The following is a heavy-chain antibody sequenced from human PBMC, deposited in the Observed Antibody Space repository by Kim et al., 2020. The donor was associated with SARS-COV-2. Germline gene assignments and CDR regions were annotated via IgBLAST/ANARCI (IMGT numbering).Heavy chain of an antibody. V-gene: IGHV3-23*01. Sequence: GGSLRLSCAASGFTFTGYPMTWVRQAPAKGLEWVSTIRTTGRQTYYADSVKGRFTISTDDSKNTLYLQLNSLRADDTAGYYCGKEGGDYGESAFDLWGQG. D-gene: IGHD4-17*01. J-gene: IGHJ3*01. CDR2: IRTTGRQT. CDR1: GFTFTGYP. CDR3: GKEGGDYGESAFDL.